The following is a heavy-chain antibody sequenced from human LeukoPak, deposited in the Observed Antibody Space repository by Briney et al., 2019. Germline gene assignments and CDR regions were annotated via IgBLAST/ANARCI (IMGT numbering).Heavy chain of an antibody. Sequence: GGSLRLSCTASGFTFSSYGMHWVRQAPGKGLEWVAVISYDGSNKYYTDSVKGRFTISRDNSKDTLYLQMNSLISEDTAVYYCAKPQGRGSYYYYGMDVWGQGTTVTVSS. CDR3: AKPQGRGSYYYYGMDV. CDR2: ISYDGSNK. D-gene: IGHD1-26*01. J-gene: IGHJ6*02. CDR1: GFTFSSYG. V-gene: IGHV3-30*18.